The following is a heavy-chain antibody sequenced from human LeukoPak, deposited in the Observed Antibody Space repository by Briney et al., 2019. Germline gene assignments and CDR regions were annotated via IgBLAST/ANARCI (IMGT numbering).Heavy chain of an antibody. CDR2: ISGSGGST. CDR1: GFTLSSYA. D-gene: IGHD1-26*01. CDR3: AKDYGRWPYYLDY. V-gene: IGHV3-23*01. Sequence: PGGSLRLSCAAPGFTLSSYAMSWVRQAPGKGLEWVSAISGSGGSTYYADSVKGRFTISRDNSKKTLYRQMNSLRAEDTAVYYCAKDYGRWPYYLDYWGQGTLVTVSS. J-gene: IGHJ4*02.